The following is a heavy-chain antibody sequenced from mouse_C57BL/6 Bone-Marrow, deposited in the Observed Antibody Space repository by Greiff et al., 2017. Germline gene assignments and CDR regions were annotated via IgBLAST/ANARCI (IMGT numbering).Heavy chain of an antibody. D-gene: IGHD2-4*01. J-gene: IGHJ4*01. Sequence: EVQLQESGGGLVQPGGSLSLSCAASGFTFTDYYMSWVRPPPGKALEWLGFIRNKANGYTTEYSASVKGRFTISRDNSQSILYLQMNALRAEDSATYYCARLLRPYAMDYWGQGTSVTVSS. CDR1: GFTFTDYY. V-gene: IGHV7-3*01. CDR3: ARLLRPYAMDY. CDR2: IRNKANGYTT.